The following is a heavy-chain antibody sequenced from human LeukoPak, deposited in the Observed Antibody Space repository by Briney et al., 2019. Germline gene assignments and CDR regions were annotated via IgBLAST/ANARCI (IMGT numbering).Heavy chain of an antibody. Sequence: ASVKVSCKASGYTFTDYYMHWVRQAPGQGLEWMGWINPNSGGTNYAQKFQGRVTMTRDTSISTAYMELSRLRSDDTAVFYCARGDSSPYYYFDCWGQRTLVTVSS. CDR3: ARGDSSPYYYFDC. V-gene: IGHV1-2*02. CDR2: INPNSGGT. D-gene: IGHD3-22*01. CDR1: GYTFTDYY. J-gene: IGHJ4*02.